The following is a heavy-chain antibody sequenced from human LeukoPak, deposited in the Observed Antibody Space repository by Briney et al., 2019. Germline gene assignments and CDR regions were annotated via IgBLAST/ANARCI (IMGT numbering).Heavy chain of an antibody. CDR2: ISSSSSYI. CDR3: AGDRDGYNPFDY. Sequence: GGSLRLSCAASGFTFSSYSMNWVRQAPGKGLEWVSSISSSSSYIYYADSVKGRFTISRDNAKNSLYLQMNSLRAEDTAVYHCAGDRDGYNPFDYWGQGTLVTVSS. V-gene: IGHV3-21*01. D-gene: IGHD5-24*01. CDR1: GFTFSSYS. J-gene: IGHJ4*02.